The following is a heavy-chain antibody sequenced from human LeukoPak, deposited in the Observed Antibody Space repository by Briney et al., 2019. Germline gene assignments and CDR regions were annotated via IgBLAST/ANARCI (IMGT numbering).Heavy chain of an antibody. Sequence: PGGSLRLSCAASGFTFSSYGMHWVRQAPGKWLGWVAFIRYDGSNKYYADSVKGRFTISRDNSKNPLYLQMNSLRAEDTAVYYCAKDEGFCSSTSCYKDYWGQGTLVTVSS. V-gene: IGHV3-30*02. CDR1: GFTFSSYG. CDR2: IRYDGSNK. D-gene: IGHD2-2*02. CDR3: AKDEGFCSSTSCYKDY. J-gene: IGHJ4*02.